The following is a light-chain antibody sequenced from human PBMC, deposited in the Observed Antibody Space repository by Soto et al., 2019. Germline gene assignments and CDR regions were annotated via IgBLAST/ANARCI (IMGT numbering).Light chain of an antibody. CDR1: QSVAGY. J-gene: IGKJ1*01. V-gene: IGKV1-5*01. CDR3: QHYNSYSEA. Sequence: DIQMTQSPSSLSASVGDTVTITCRASQSVAGYLNWYHQRPGQAPKLLIYGSFTLQGGVPSRFSGTGSGTEFTLTISSLQPDDFATYYCQHYNSYSEAFGQGTKVELK. CDR2: GSF.